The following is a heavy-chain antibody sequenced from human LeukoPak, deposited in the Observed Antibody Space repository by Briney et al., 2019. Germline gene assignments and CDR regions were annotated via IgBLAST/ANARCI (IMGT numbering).Heavy chain of an antibody. J-gene: IGHJ4*02. CDR1: GDRVSSNSAA. CDR3: ARDPVGGSTIFDY. CDR2: TYYRSKWYY. Sequence: SQTLSLTCAIYGDRVSSNSAARNWIRQSPSRGLEWLGRTYYRSKWYYDYAVAVKSRISINPDTSKNQFSLQLSSVTPEDTAVYYCARDPVGGSTIFDYWGQGTLVTVSS. V-gene: IGHV6-1*01. D-gene: IGHD1-26*01.